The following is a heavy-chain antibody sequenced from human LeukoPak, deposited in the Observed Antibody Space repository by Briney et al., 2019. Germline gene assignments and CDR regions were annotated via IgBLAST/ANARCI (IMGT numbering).Heavy chain of an antibody. D-gene: IGHD2-2*01. CDR3: AREGAAMGGFDY. CDR1: GFTFSSYE. CDR2: ISSSGSTI. Sequence: GGSLGLSCAASGFTFSSYEMNWVRQAPGKGLEWVSYISSSGSTIYYADSVKGRFTISRDNAKNSLYLQMNSLRAEDTAVYYCAREGAAMGGFDYWGQGTLVTVSS. V-gene: IGHV3-48*03. J-gene: IGHJ4*02.